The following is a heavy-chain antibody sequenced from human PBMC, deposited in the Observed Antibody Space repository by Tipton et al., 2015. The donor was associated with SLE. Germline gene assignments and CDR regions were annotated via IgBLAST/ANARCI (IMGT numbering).Heavy chain of an antibody. J-gene: IGHJ4*02. Sequence: SLRLSCAASGFTFSSYGMHWVRQAPGKGLEWVAFIRYDGSNKYYADSVKGRFTISRDNSKNTLYLQMNSLRAEDTAVYYCAKGVSGYLYYFVYWGQGTLVTVSS. CDR3: AKGVSGYLYYFVY. CDR2: IRYDGSNK. CDR1: GFTFSSYG. D-gene: IGHD3-22*01. V-gene: IGHV3-30*02.